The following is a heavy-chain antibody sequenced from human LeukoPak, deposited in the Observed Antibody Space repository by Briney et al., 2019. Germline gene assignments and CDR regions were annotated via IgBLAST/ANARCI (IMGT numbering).Heavy chain of an antibody. CDR1: GFTFSSYW. CDR2: IKQDGSEK. Sequence: PGGSLRLSCAASGFTFSSYWMSWVRQAPGKGLEWVANIKQDGSEKYCVDSVKGRFTISRDNAKNSLYLQMNSLRAEDTAVYYCARDGAPSGSYSHFDSWGQGTLVTVSS. J-gene: IGHJ4*02. V-gene: IGHV3-7*01. CDR3: ARDGAPSGSYSHFDS. D-gene: IGHD1-26*01.